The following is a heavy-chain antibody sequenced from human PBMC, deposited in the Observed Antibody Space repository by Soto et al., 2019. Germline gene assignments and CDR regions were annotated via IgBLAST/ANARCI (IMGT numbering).Heavy chain of an antibody. CDR2: ITTSGGNT. D-gene: IGHD2-8*01. CDR3: AGRYCTNGVCYTNYYYYIDV. CDR1: GFTFSTYA. Sequence: EVQLLESGGGLVQPGGSLRLSCAASGFTFSTYAMSWVRQAPGKGLEWVSTITTSGGNTYYADSVQGRFTISRDNSKNTRNLLMNSLRAEDTAVYYCAGRYCTNGVCYTNYYYYIDVWGKGTTVTVSS. J-gene: IGHJ6*03. V-gene: IGHV3-23*01.